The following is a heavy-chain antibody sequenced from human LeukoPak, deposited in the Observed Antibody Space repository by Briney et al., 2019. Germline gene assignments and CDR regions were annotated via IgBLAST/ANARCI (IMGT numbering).Heavy chain of an antibody. CDR3: ARVVAATGGIDY. J-gene: IGHJ4*02. Sequence: GGSLRLSCAASGFTVNINYMSWVRQAPGKGLEWVSVIYSGGSTYYADSVKGRFTISRDNSKNTLYLQMNSLRAEHTAVYYCARVVAATGGIDYWGQGTLVTVSS. V-gene: IGHV3-66*01. CDR2: IYSGGST. CDR1: GFTVNINY. D-gene: IGHD2-15*01.